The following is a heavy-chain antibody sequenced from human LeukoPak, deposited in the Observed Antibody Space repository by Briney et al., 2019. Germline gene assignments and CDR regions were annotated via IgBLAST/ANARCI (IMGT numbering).Heavy chain of an antibody. J-gene: IGHJ6*03. CDR2: IHYSGST. Sequence: SETLSLTCTVSGGSISNYYWSWIRQPPGKGLEWIGYIHYSGSTSYNPSLKSRVTISVDTSKNQFSLKLSSVTAADTAVYYCARLVNYMDVWGKGTTVTVSS. CDR1: GGSISNYY. V-gene: IGHV4-59*01. CDR3: ARLVNYMDV.